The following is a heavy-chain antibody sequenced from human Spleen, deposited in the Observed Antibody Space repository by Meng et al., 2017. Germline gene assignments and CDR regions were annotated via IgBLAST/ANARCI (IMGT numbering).Heavy chain of an antibody. J-gene: IGHJ4*02. CDR2: INHSGST. CDR3: ARSPRVGVLGY. Sequence: QVQLQQWGAGLLKPSETLSLTCAVYGGSFSGYYWSWIRQPPGKGLEWIGEINHSGSTNYNPSLKSRVTISVDTSKNQFSLKLSFVTAADTAVYYCARSPRVGVLGYWGQGTLVTVSS. D-gene: IGHD3-10*01. V-gene: IGHV4-34*01. CDR1: GGSFSGYY.